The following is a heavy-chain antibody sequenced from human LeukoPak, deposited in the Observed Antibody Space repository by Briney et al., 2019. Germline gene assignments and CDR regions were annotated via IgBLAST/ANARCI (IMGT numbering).Heavy chain of an antibody. V-gene: IGHV3-30-3*01. CDR1: GFTFSSDA. CDR2: ISYDGSNK. J-gene: IGHJ4*02. Sequence: GGSLRLSCAASGFTFSSDAMHWVRQAPGKGLEWVAVISYDGSNKYYADSVKGRFTISRDNSKNTLYLQMNSLRAEDTAVYYCATYYDFWSGFDYWGQGTLVTVSS. D-gene: IGHD3-3*01. CDR3: ATYYDFWSGFDY.